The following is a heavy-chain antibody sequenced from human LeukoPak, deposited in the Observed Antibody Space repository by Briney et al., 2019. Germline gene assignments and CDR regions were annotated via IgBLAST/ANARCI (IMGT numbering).Heavy chain of an antibody. J-gene: IGHJ4*02. Sequence: GGSLRLSCAASGFTFSSYEMNWVRQAPGKGLEWVSYISSSGSTIYYADSVKGRFTISRDNPKNPLYLQMNSLRDEDTAVYYCARPPPVDYYDSSGNFDYWGQGTLVTVSS. V-gene: IGHV3-48*03. CDR3: ARPPPVDYYDSSGNFDY. CDR1: GFTFSSYE. CDR2: ISSSGSTI. D-gene: IGHD3-22*01.